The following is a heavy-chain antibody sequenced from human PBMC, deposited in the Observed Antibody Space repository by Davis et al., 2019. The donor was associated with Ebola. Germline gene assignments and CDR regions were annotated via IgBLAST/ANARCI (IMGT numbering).Heavy chain of an antibody. Sequence: PGGSLRLSCAASGFTFSSYGMHWVRQAPGKGLEWVAVISYDGSNKYYADSVKGRFTISRDNSKNTLYLQMNSLRAEDTAVYYCAREVNSGNSGFGYWGQGTLVTVSS. D-gene: IGHD4-23*01. CDR3: AREVNSGNSGFGY. J-gene: IGHJ4*02. V-gene: IGHV3-30*19. CDR2: ISYDGSNK. CDR1: GFTFSSYG.